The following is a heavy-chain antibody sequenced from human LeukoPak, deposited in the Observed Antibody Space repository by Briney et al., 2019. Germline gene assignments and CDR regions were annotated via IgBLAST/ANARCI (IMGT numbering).Heavy chain of an antibody. V-gene: IGHV4-59*01. D-gene: IGHD7-27*01. CDR1: GGSISGYY. Sequence: SETLSLTCTVSGGSISGYYWSRIRQSPGKGLEWIGYIYYSGSTNYNPSLKSRVTISLDTSKNQFSLKLSSVTAADTAVYYCAKAGNWGGYYYYLDVWGKGATVTVSS. CDR3: AKAGNWGGYYYYLDV. J-gene: IGHJ6*03. CDR2: IYYSGST.